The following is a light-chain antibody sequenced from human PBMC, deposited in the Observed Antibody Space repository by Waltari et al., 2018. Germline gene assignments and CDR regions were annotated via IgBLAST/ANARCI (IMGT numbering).Light chain of an antibody. J-gene: IGLJ1*01. CDR1: KLGDKY. CDR2: QDS. Sequence: SYELTQPPSVSVSPGQTASITCSGDKLGDKYACWYQQKPGQSPVLVIYQDSKRPSGMPERLSGSNSGNTATLTISGTQAMDEADYYCQAWDSSTAEVFGTGTKVTVL. V-gene: IGLV3-1*01. CDR3: QAWDSSTAEV.